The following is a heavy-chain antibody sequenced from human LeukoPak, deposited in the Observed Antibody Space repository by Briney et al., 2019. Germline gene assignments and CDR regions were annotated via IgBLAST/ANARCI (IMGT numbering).Heavy chain of an antibody. Sequence: GGSLRLSCAASGFTFSSYGMSWVRQAPGKGLEWVSAISGSGGSTYYADSVKGRFTISRDNAKNLPYLQMNSLRAEDTAVYYCARDRGSQPFIDYWGQGTLVTVSS. CDR1: GFTFSSYG. CDR3: ARDRGSQPFIDY. V-gene: IGHV3-23*01. J-gene: IGHJ4*02. D-gene: IGHD1-26*01. CDR2: ISGSGGST.